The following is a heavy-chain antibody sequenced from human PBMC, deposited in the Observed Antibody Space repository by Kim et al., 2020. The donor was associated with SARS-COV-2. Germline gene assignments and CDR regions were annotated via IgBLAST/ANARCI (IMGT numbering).Heavy chain of an antibody. J-gene: IGHJ4*02. D-gene: IGHD3-22*01. Sequence: ASVKVSCKASGYTFTSYGISWVRQAPGQGLEWMGWISAYNGNTNYAQKLQGRVTMTTDTSTSTAYMELRSLRSDDTAVYYCARDSLGYYDSSVGDYWGQGTLVTVSS. CDR1: GYTFTSYG. V-gene: IGHV1-18*04. CDR3: ARDSLGYYDSSVGDY. CDR2: ISAYNGNT.